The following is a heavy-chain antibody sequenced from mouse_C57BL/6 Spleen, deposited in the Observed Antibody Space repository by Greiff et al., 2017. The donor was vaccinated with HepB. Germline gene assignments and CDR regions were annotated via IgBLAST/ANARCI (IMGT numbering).Heavy chain of an antibody. CDR1: GYTFTDHT. V-gene: IGHV1-78*01. D-gene: IGHD2-1*01. CDR2: IYPRDGST. Sequence: VQLVESDAELVKPGASVKISCKVSGYTFTDHTIHWMKQSPEQGLEWIGYIYPRDGSTKYNEKFKGKATLTADKSSSTAYMQLNSLTSEDSAVYFCARSEDLLSYYYAMDYWGQGTSVTVSS. J-gene: IGHJ4*01. CDR3: ARSEDLLSYYYAMDY.